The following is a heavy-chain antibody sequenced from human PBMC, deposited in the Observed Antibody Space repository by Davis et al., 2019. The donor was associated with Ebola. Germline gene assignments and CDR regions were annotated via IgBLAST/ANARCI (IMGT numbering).Heavy chain of an antibody. D-gene: IGHD2-2*01. Sequence: GESLKISCAASGFTFSHFHIHWVRQTPGTGLVWVARINPDGTGTNYADSVKGRFTISRDNSKNTLYLQMNSLRAEDTAVYYCAKDPYGGSCSSTTCFIGEDVWGQGTTVTVSS. J-gene: IGHJ6*02. V-gene: IGHV3-74*01. CDR2: INPDGTGT. CDR3: AKDPYGGSCSSTTCFIGEDV. CDR1: GFTFSHFH.